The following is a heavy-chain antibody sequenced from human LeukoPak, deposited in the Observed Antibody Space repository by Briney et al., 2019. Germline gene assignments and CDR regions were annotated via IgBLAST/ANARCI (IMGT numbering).Heavy chain of an antibody. V-gene: IGHV4-59*12. CDR2: IYYSGST. Sequence: SETLSLTCTVSGGSISSYYWSWIRQPPGKGLEWIGYIYYSGSTNYNPSLKSRVTISVDTSKDQFSLKLSSVTAADTAVYYCARDGTNIVVAFDAFDIWGQGTMVTVSS. CDR3: ARDGTNIVVAFDAFDI. D-gene: IGHD3-22*01. J-gene: IGHJ3*02. CDR1: GGSISSYY.